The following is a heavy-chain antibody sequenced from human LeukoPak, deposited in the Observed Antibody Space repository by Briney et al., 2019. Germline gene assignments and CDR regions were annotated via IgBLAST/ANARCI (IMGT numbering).Heavy chain of an antibody. CDR2: ISSYNGNT. J-gene: IGHJ4*02. V-gene: IGHV1-18*01. D-gene: IGHD3-3*01. CDR3: ARGLRFWSVYFDY. Sequence: ASVKVSCKASGYTFTSYGISWVRQAPGQGREWMGWISSYNGNTNYAQKLQGRETMTTDTSTSTAYMELRGLRSDDTAVYYCARGLRFWSVYFDYWGQGTLVTVSS. CDR1: GYTFTSYG.